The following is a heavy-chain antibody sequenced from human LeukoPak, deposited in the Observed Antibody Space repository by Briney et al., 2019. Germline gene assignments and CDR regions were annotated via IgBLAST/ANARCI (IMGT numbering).Heavy chain of an antibody. CDR3: ARGMDYYDSSGYYRDYYYYGMDV. CDR1: GGTFSSYG. V-gene: IGHV1-69*13. Sequence: ASAKVSCKASGGTFSSYGISWVRQAPGQGLEWMGGIIPIFGTANYAQKFQGRVTITADESTSTAYMELSSLRSEDTAVYYCARGMDYYDSSGYYRDYYYYGMDVWGQGTTVTVSS. D-gene: IGHD3-22*01. J-gene: IGHJ6*02. CDR2: IIPIFGTA.